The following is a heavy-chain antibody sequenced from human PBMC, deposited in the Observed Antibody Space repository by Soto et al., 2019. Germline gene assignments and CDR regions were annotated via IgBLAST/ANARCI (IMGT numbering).Heavy chain of an antibody. CDR3: ARHYSGYDRGIVFDY. J-gene: IGHJ4*02. Sequence: QVQLQESGPGLVKPSETLSLTCTVSGGSISSYYWSWIRQPPGKGLEWIGYIYYSGSTNYNPSLKSRVTITVDTSKNQFSLKLSSVTAADTAVYYCARHYSGYDRGIVFDYWGQGTLVTVSS. D-gene: IGHD5-12*01. CDR2: IYYSGST. V-gene: IGHV4-59*08. CDR1: GGSISSYY.